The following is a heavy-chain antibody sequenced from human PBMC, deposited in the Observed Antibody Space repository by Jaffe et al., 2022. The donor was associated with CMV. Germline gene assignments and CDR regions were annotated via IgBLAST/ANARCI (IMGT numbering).Heavy chain of an antibody. CDR2: IYYSGST. CDR3: ARHSPEVGEEHYYYYYMDV. Sequence: QLQLQESGPGLVKPSETLSLTCTVSGGSISSSSYYWGWIRQPPGKGLEWIGSIYYSGSTYYNPSLKSRVTISVDTSKNQFSLKLSSVTAADTAVYYCARHSPEVGEEHYYYYYMDVWGKGTTVTVSS. CDR1: GGSISSSSYY. J-gene: IGHJ6*03. V-gene: IGHV4-39*01. D-gene: IGHD3-3*01.